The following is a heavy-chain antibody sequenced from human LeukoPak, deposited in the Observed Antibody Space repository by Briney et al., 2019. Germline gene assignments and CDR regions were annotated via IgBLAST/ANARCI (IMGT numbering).Heavy chain of an antibody. J-gene: IGHJ4*02. D-gene: IGHD6-19*01. V-gene: IGHV7-4-1*02. Sequence: GAAVKVSCKASGYTFTGYAMNWVRQAPVQGLEWMGWINTNTGNPTYAQGFTGRFVFSLDTSVSTAYLQISSLKAEDTAVYYCARGRSSGWYGEALEGWGQGTLVTVSS. CDR1: GYTFTGYA. CDR2: INTNTGNP. CDR3: ARGRSSGWYGEALEG.